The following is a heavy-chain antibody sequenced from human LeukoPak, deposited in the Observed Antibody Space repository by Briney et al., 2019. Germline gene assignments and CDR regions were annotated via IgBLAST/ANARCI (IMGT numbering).Heavy chain of an antibody. J-gene: IGHJ4*02. Sequence: ASVKVSCKASGYTFTGYYMHWVRQAPVQGLEWMGWINPNSGGTNYAQKFQGRVTMTRDTSISTAYIELSRLRSDDTAVYYCARGSYYYDSSGYYYVFGFDYWGQGTLVTVSS. CDR3: ARGSYYYDSSGYYYVFGFDY. CDR2: INPNSGGT. CDR1: GYTFTGYY. V-gene: IGHV1-2*02. D-gene: IGHD3-22*01.